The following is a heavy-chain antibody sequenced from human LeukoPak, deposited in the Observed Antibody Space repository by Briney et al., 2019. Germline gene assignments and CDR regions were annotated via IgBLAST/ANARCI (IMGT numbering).Heavy chain of an antibody. Sequence: GGSLRLSCAASGFTFSSYGMHWVRQAPGKGLEWVAVISYDGSNKYYADSVKGRFTISRDNSKNTLYLQMNSLRAEDTAVYYCARVSSGYYLSGYFDYWGQGTLVTVSS. V-gene: IGHV3-30*03. CDR1: GFTFSSYG. D-gene: IGHD3-22*01. CDR3: ARVSSGYYLSGYFDY. J-gene: IGHJ4*02. CDR2: ISYDGSNK.